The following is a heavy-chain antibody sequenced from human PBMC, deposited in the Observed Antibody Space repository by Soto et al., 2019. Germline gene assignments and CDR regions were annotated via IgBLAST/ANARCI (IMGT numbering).Heavy chain of an antibody. CDR3: ARVTYYYDSSALSQARAEYFQH. CDR2: INPNSGGT. D-gene: IGHD3-22*01. J-gene: IGHJ1*01. CDR1: GYTFTGYY. Sequence: ASVKVSCKASGYTFTGYYMHWVRQAPGQGLEWMGWINPNSGGTNYAQKFQGRATMTRDTSISTAYMELSRLRSDDTAVYYCARVTYYYDSSALSQARAEYFQHWGQGTLVTVSS. V-gene: IGHV1-2*02.